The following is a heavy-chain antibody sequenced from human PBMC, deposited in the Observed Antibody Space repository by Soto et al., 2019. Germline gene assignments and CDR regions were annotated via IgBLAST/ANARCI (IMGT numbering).Heavy chain of an antibody. Sequence: ASVKVSCKASGYTFTSYDINWVRQATGQGLEWMGWMNPNSGNTGYAQKFQGRVTMTRNTSISTAYMELSSLRSEDTAVYYCARGREYRGYDIYYYYYYYMDVWGKGTTVTVSS. D-gene: IGHD5-12*01. CDR2: MNPNSGNT. CDR3: ARGREYRGYDIYYYYYYYMDV. J-gene: IGHJ6*03. CDR1: GYTFTSYD. V-gene: IGHV1-8*01.